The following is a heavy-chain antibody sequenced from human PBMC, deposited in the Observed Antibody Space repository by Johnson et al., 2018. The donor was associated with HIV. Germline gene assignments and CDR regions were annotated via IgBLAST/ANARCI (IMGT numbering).Heavy chain of an antibody. V-gene: IGHV3-23*04. CDR3: AKDPIVLVVYAISAFDI. Sequence: VQLVESGGCVVQPGRSLRLSCAASGFTFSSYAMSWVRQAPGKGLEWVSTISGSGDNTYYADSVKGRFTISRDNSKNTLYLQMNSLRAEDTAVYYCAKDPIVLVVYAISAFDIWSQGTMVTVSS. D-gene: IGHD2-8*02. CDR2: ISGSGDNT. CDR1: GFTFSSYA. J-gene: IGHJ3*02.